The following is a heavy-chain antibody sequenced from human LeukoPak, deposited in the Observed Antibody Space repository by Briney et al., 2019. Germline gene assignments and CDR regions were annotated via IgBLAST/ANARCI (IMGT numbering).Heavy chain of an antibody. Sequence: GGSLRLSCAASGFTFSSHSMNWVRQAPGKGLEWVSYISSSSSTIYYAESVKGRFTISRDNSKNTLYLQMNSLRAEDTAVYYCAKDLWRYYFDYWGQGTLVTVSS. CDR2: ISSSSSTI. J-gene: IGHJ4*02. CDR1: GFTFSSHS. CDR3: AKDLWRYYFDY. D-gene: IGHD3-3*01. V-gene: IGHV3-48*01.